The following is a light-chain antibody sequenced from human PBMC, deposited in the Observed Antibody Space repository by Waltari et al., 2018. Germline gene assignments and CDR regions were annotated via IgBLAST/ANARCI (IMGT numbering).Light chain of an antibody. V-gene: IGKV3-20*01. CDR1: QSVGRS. CDR3: QHYVRLPVT. J-gene: IGKJ1*01. CDR2: GAS. Sequence: EIVLTQSPGTLSLSPGERATLSCRASQSVGRSLAWYQQKPGQAPTLLIYGASSRATGVPDRFSGSGSGTDFRLTISRLEPEDFAVYYCQHYVRLPVTFGQGTKVEIK.